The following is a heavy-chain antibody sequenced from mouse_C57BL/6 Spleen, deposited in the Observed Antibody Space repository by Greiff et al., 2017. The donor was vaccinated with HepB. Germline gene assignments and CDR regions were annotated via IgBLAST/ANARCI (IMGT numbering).Heavy chain of an antibody. CDR2: IDPSDSYT. Sequence: VQLQQPGAELVKPGASVKLSCKASGYTFTRYWMQWVKQRPGQGLEWIGEIDPSDSYTNYNQKFKGKATLTVDTSSSTAYMQLSSLTSEDSAVYYCARDDYYGHYFDYWGQGTTLTVSS. V-gene: IGHV1-50*01. D-gene: IGHD1-2*01. CDR3: ARDDYYGHYFDY. CDR1: GYTFTRYW. J-gene: IGHJ2*01.